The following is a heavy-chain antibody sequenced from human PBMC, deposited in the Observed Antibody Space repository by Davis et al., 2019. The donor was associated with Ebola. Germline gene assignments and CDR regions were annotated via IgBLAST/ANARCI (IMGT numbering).Heavy chain of an antibody. Sequence: PSETLSLTCAVSGYSISSGYYWGWIRQPPGKGLEWIGSIYHSGSTYYNPSLKSRVTISVDTSKNQFSLKLSSVTAADTAVYYCARPSSPQSLIAAAVNWYFDLWGRGTLVTVSS. CDR3: ARPSSPQSLIAAAVNWYFDL. V-gene: IGHV4-38-2*01. CDR2: IYHSGST. CDR1: GYSISSGYY. J-gene: IGHJ2*01. D-gene: IGHD6-13*01.